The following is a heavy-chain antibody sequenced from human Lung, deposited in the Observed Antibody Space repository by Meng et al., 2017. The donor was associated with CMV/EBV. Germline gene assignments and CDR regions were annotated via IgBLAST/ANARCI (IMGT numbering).Heavy chain of an antibody. CDR3: ARDYSSSGGSVN. Sequence: KASGYTFTGYYMHWVRQAPGQGLEWMGWINPNSGGTNYAQKFQGRVTMTRDTSISTAYMELSRLRSDDTAVYYCARDYSSSGGSVNWGQGTLVTVSS. CDR1: GYTFTGYY. CDR2: INPNSGGT. J-gene: IGHJ4*02. V-gene: IGHV1-2*02. D-gene: IGHD6-6*01.